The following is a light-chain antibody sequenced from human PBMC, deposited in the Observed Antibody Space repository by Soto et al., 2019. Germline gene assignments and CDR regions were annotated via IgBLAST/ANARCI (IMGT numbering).Light chain of an antibody. CDR3: QTWGTGIRV. Sequence: QAVVTQSPSASASLGASVKLTCTLSSGHSTYAIAWHQQQPEKGPRYLMRVNSDGSHTKGDGIPGRFSGSSSGAERYLIISSLQSDDEADYYCQTWGTGIRVFGGGTKLTVL. J-gene: IGLJ2*01. CDR1: SGHSTYA. CDR2: VNSDGSH. V-gene: IGLV4-69*01.